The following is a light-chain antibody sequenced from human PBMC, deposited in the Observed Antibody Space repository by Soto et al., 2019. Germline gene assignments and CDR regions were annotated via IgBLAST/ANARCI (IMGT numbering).Light chain of an antibody. CDR3: QQSYSTPWT. J-gene: IGKJ1*01. CDR1: QSISSY. CDR2: AAS. Sequence: DIPMTQSPSSLSASVGDRVTITCRASQSISSYLNWYQQKPGQAPKLLIYAASTLQGGVPSRFSGSGSGTDFTLTISSLQPEDFATYSCQQSYSTPWTFGQGTQVEIK. V-gene: IGKV1-39*01.